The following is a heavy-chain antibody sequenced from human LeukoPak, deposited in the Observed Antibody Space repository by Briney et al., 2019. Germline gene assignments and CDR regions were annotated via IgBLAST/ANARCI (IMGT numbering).Heavy chain of an antibody. CDR2: MNPNSGNT. CDR3: ARGRVMVRGVILDY. J-gene: IGHJ4*02. CDR1: GYSFTSYD. Sequence: LWASVKVSCKASGYSFTSYDINWVRQATGQGLEGMGWMNPNSGNTGYAQKFQGRVTMTRNTSISTAYMELSSLRSEDTAVYYCARGRVMVRGVILDYWGQGTLVTVSS. V-gene: IGHV1-8*01. D-gene: IGHD3-10*01.